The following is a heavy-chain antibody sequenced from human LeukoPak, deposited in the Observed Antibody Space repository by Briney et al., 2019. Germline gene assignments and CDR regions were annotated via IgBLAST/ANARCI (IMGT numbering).Heavy chain of an antibody. Sequence: SETLSLTCTVSGGSISSSSYDWGSIRQPPGKGMDWIGSSYYSGSTYYNPSRNSRATISVDKSKNQLSLKLSSVTAADTAVYYCARHVQISGYYGPHYFDYWGQGTLVTVSS. V-gene: IGHV4-39*01. CDR1: GGSISSSSYD. D-gene: IGHD3-22*01. CDR3: ARHVQISGYYGPHYFDY. J-gene: IGHJ4*02. CDR2: SYYSGST.